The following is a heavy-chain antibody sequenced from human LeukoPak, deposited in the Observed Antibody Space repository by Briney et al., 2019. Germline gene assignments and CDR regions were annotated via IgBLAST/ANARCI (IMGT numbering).Heavy chain of an antibody. D-gene: IGHD2-15*01. CDR1: GYTFTSYY. CDR3: ALVAATGDDAFDI. Sequence: ASVKVSCKASGYTFTSYYMHWVRQAPGQGLEWMGIINPSGGSTSYAQKFQGRVTMTRNTSISTAYMELSSLRSEDTAVYYCALVAATGDDAFDIWGQGTMVTVSS. V-gene: IGHV1-46*01. J-gene: IGHJ3*02. CDR2: INPSGGST.